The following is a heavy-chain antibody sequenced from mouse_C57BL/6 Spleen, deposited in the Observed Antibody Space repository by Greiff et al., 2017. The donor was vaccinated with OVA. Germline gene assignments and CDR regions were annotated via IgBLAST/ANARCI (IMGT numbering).Heavy chain of an antibody. J-gene: IGHJ2*01. D-gene: IGHD1-1*01. Sequence: EVQLVESGGGLVQPGGSLKLSCAASGFTFSDYYMYWVRQTPEKRLEWVAYISNGGGSTYYPDTVKGRFTISRDNAKNTLYLQMSRLKSEDTAMYYCARRYYGSGLDYWGQGTTLTVSS. CDR1: GFTFSDYY. CDR3: ARRYYGSGLDY. V-gene: IGHV5-12*01. CDR2: ISNGGGST.